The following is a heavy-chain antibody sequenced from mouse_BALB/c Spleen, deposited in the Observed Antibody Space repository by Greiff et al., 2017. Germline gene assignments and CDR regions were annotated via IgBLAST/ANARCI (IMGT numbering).Heavy chain of an antibody. CDR3: ARGDYSAMDY. Sequence: VQLKESGGGLVKPGGSLKLSCAASGFTFSSYAMSWVRQTPEKRLEWVATISSGGSYTYYPDSVKGRFTISRDNAKNTLYLQMSSLRSEDTAMYYCARGDYSAMDYWGQGTSVTVSS. CDR2: ISSGGSYT. J-gene: IGHJ4*01. V-gene: IGHV5-9-3*01. CDR1: GFTFSSYA.